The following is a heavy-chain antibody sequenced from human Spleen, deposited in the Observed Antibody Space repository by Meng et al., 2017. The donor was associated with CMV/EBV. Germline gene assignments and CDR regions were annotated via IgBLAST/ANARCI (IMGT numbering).Heavy chain of an antibody. CDR3: ATSSLGYCNRNSCYDAFDI. CDR2: IYHGGST. CDR1: IISNKG. V-gene: IGHV4-4*02. J-gene: IGHJ3*02. Sequence: IISNKGWSWVRQPPGKGLEWIGEIYHGGSTNYNPSLKSRVTISVDKSKNHFSLNLSSVTAADTAVFYCATSSLGYCNRNSCYDAFDIWGQGTMVTVSS. D-gene: IGHD2-2*01.